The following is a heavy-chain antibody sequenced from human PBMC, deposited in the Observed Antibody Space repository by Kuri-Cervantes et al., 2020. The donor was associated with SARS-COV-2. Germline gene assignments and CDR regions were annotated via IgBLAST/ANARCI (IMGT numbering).Heavy chain of an antibody. CDR2: IYPGDSDT. V-gene: IGHV5-51*01. J-gene: IGHJ3*02. CDR3: ARRQSNNDAFDI. D-gene: IGHD1/OR15-1a*01. Sequence: GKSLKISCKGSGYSFTSYWIGWVRQLHGKGLEWMGIIYPGDSDTRYSPSFQGQVTISADKYTSTAYLQWSSPKASDTDMYYCARRQSNNDAFDIWGQGTMVTVSS. CDR1: GYSFTSYW.